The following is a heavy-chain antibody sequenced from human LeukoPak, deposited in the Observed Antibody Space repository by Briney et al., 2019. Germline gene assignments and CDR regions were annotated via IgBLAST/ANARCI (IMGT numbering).Heavy chain of an antibody. CDR1: GGTFSSYA. CDR3: ATYLYYYDSSGYYYDSYFDY. CDR2: IIPILGTA. V-gene: IGHV1-69*10. Sequence: GASVKVSCKASGGTFSSYAISWVRQAPGQGLEWMGGIIPILGTANYAQKFQGRVTITADKSTSTAYMELSSLRSEDTAVYYCATYLYYYDSSGYYYDSYFDYWGQGTLVTVSS. D-gene: IGHD3-22*01. J-gene: IGHJ4*02.